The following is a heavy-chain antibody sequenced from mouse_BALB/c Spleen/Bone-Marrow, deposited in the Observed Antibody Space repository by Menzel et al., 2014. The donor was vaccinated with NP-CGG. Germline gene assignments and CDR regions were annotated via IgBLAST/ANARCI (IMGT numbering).Heavy chain of an antibody. Sequence: SGPELVKPGASVKVSCKSSGYAFTSYNMYWVKQSHGKSLEWIGYIDPYNGGTSYNQKFKGKATLTVDKSSSTAYMHLNSLTSEGSAVYYCARIGIGNIGGAYWGRGTLVTDSA. D-gene: IGHD4-1*01. CDR2: IDPYNGGT. J-gene: IGHJ3*01. CDR3: ARIGIGNIGGAY. V-gene: IGHV1S135*01. CDR1: GYAFTSYN.